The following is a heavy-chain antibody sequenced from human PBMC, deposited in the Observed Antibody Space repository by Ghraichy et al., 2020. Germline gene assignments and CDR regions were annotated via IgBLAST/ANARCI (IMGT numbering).Heavy chain of an antibody. V-gene: IGHV4-39*01. J-gene: IGHJ4*02. Sequence: SQTLSLTCTVSGGSISSSSYYWGWIRQPPGKGLEWIGSIYYSGSTYYNPSLKSRVTISVDTSKNQFSLKLSSVTAADTAVYYCATPRYDFWSGYGLYYYFDYWGQGTLVTVSS. CDR1: GGSISSSSYY. CDR2: IYYSGST. CDR3: ATPRYDFWSGYGLYYYFDY. D-gene: IGHD3-3*01.